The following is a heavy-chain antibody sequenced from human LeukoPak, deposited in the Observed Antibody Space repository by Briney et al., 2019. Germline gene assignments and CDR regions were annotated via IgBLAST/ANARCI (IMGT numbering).Heavy chain of an antibody. CDR1: GYSFTRYW. Sequence: HGKSLQISCKGSGYSFTRYWIGWLRQMPGKGREWMGIIYPGDSDTRYSPSFQGQVTISADKSITTAYLQWSSLKASDTAIYYCASYNYYDSSGYYYEWVYWGQGTLVTVSS. CDR3: ASYNYYDSSGYYYEWVY. J-gene: IGHJ4*02. V-gene: IGHV5-51*01. CDR2: IYPGDSDT. D-gene: IGHD3-22*01.